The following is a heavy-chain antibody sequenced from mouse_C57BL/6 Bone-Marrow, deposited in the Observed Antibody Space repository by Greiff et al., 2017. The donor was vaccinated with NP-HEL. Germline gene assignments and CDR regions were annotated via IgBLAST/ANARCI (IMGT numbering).Heavy chain of an antibody. CDR1: GYSFTDYN. V-gene: IGHV1-39*01. D-gene: IGHD1-1*01. J-gene: IGHJ1*03. CDR2: INPNYGTT. CDR3: ARPTYYGSTPYWYFDV. Sequence: VQLQQSGPELVKPGASVKISCKASGYSFTDYNMNWVKQSNGKSLEWIGVINPNYGTTSYNQKFKGKATLTVDQSSSTAYMQLNSLTSEDSAVYYCARPTYYGSTPYWYFDVWGTGTTVTVSS.